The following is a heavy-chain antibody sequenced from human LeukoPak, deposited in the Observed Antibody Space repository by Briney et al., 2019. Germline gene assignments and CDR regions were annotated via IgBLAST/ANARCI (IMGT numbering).Heavy chain of an antibody. J-gene: IGHJ5*02. V-gene: IGHV4-4*07. CDR3: ARGLSPSYDYNYFDP. CDR1: GGFISNDC. D-gene: IGHD3-16*01. CDR2: IQTSGST. Sequence: PSETLSLTCTVSGGFISNDCWSWIRQPAGKGLEWIGRIQTSGSTRCNPSLESRVTISLDKSKNEISLKLTSVTAADTAVYYCARGLSPSYDYNYFDPWGQGTLVTVSS.